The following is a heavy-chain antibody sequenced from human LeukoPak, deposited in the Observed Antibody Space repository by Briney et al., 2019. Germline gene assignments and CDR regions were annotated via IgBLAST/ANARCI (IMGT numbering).Heavy chain of an antibody. CDR1: GFTFSDHY. V-gene: IGHV3-72*01. CDR2: TRNKANSYTT. CDR3: ARELLRDDAFDI. D-gene: IGHD1-26*01. J-gene: IGHJ3*02. Sequence: GGSLRPSCAASGFTFSDHYMDWVRQAPGKGLEWVGRTRNKANSYTTEYAASVKGRFTISRDDSKNSLYLQMNSLKTEDTAVYYCARELLRDDAFDIWGQGTMVTVSS.